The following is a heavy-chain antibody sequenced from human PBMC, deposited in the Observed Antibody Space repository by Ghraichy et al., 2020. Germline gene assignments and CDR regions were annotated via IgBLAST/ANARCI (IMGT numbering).Heavy chain of an antibody. CDR2: IYTSGST. V-gene: IGHV4-4*07. J-gene: IGHJ6*02. Sequence: GSLRLSCTVSGGSISSYYWSWIRQPAGKGLEWIGRIYTSGSTNYNPSLKSRVTMSVDTSKNQFSLKLSSVTAADTAVYYCARVLRVDPAAGRGYYYYYGMDVWGQGTTVTVSS. D-gene: IGHD6-13*01. CDR3: ARVLRVDPAAGRGYYYYYGMDV. CDR1: GGSISSYY.